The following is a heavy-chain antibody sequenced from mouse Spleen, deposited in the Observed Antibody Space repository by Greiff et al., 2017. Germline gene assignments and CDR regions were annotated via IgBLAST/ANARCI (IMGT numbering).Heavy chain of an antibody. V-gene: IGHV2-5-1*01. CDR1: GFSLTSYG. CDR2: IWRGGST. D-gene: IGHD2-14*01. Sequence: VQLQQSGPSLVQPSQSLSITCTVSGFSLTSYGVHWVRQSPGKGLEWLGVIWRGGSTDYNAAFMSRLSITKDNSKSQVFFKMNSLQADDTAIYYCAKRWRYDAVGVGYFDVWGAGTTVTVSS. J-gene: IGHJ1*01. CDR3: AKRWRYDAVGVGYFDV.